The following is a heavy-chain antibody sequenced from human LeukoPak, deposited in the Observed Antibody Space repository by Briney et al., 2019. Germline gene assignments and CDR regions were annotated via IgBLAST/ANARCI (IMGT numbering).Heavy chain of an antibody. V-gene: IGHV3-23*01. CDR2: ISGSGSSA. CDR1: GFTFSSYS. Sequence: GGSLRLSCAASGFTFSSYSMTWVRQAPGKGLEWVSGISGSGSSAYYADSVKGRFSISRDNSKNTLYLQMNSLRAEDTAVYYCAKASPYTSSWYDYWGQGTLVTVSS. D-gene: IGHD6-13*01. J-gene: IGHJ4*02. CDR3: AKASPYTSSWYDY.